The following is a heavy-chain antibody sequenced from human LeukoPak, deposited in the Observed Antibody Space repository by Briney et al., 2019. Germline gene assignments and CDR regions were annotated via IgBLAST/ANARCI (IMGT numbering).Heavy chain of an antibody. CDR1: GGSISSSSYY. V-gene: IGHV4-39*07. J-gene: IGHJ6*03. Sequence: SETLSLTCTVSGGSISSSSYYWGWIRQPPGKGLEWIGSIYYSGSTYYNPSLKSRVTISVDTSKNQFSLKLSSVTAADTAVYYCAREGDGGSSWYNYYYYMDVWGKGTTVTISS. CDR3: AREGDGGSSWYNYYYYMDV. CDR2: IYYSGST. D-gene: IGHD6-13*01.